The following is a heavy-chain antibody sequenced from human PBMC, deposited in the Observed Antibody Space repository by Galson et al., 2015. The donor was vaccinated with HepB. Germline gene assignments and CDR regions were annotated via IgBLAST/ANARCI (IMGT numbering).Heavy chain of an antibody. CDR1: GFTFSSYW. J-gene: IGHJ4*02. CDR3: AKLIHCPGTGVDS. V-gene: IGHV3-74*01. Sequence: SLRLSCAASGFTFSSYWMHWVRQAPGKGPVWVSRISSDGSSISYADSVKGRFTTSRDNAKNTLYLQINSLRAEDTAVYYCAKLIHCPGTGVDSWGQGTLVTVSA. CDR2: ISSDGSSI. D-gene: IGHD2-8*01.